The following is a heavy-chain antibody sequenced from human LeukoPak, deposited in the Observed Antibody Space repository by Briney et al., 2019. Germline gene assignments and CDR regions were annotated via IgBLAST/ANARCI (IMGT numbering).Heavy chain of an antibody. D-gene: IGHD6-13*01. J-gene: IGHJ4*02. Sequence: GGSLRLSCAASGFTFSSYWMSWVRQAPGKGLEWVANIKQDGSEKYYVDSVKGRFTISRDNAKNSLYLQMNSLRAEDTAVYYCARGTIAAAGYYYFDYWGREPRSPSPQ. CDR3: ARGTIAAAGYYYFDY. V-gene: IGHV3-7*04. CDR2: IKQDGSEK. CDR1: GFTFSSYW.